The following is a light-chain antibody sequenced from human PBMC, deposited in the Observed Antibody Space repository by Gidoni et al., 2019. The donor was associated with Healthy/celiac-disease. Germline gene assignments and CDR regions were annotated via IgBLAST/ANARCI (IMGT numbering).Light chain of an antibody. Sequence: EVVLTQSPATLSLSPGERATLSGRGSQSVSSYFAWYQQTPGHAPRLLIYDASNRAAGIPARFSGSGSGTVFTLTISSLAPEDFAVYYCQQRSNWLITFGQGTRLEIK. CDR3: QQRSNWLIT. V-gene: IGKV3-11*01. J-gene: IGKJ5*01. CDR1: QSVSSY. CDR2: DAS.